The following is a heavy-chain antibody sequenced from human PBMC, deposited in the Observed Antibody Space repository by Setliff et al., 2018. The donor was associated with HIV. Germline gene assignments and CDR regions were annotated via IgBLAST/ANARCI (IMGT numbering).Heavy chain of an antibody. D-gene: IGHD3-9*01. CDR1: GGSISSYY. Sequence: LSLTCTVSGGSISSYYWSWIRQPPGKGLEWIGYIYYSGSTNYNPSLKSRVTISVDTSKNQFSLKLSSVTAADTAVYYCARSPHNYDILTGYRSRGGAFDIWGQGTMVTVPS. J-gene: IGHJ3*02. CDR3: ARSPHNYDILTGYRSRGGAFDI. CDR2: IYYSGST. V-gene: IGHV4-59*01.